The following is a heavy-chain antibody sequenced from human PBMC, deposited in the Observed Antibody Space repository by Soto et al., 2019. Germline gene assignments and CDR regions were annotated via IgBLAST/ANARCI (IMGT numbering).Heavy chain of an antibody. J-gene: IGHJ6*02. CDR2: INSDGSST. V-gene: IGHV3-74*01. CDR1: GFTFSSYW. D-gene: IGHD3-3*01. Sequence: EVQLVESGGGLVQPGGSLRLSCAASGFTFSSYWMHWVRQAPGKGLVWVSRINSDGSSTSYADSVKGRFTISRDNAKNTLYLQMNSLRAEDTAVYYCAREGVEGVRFWPALPYYYYGMDVWGQGTTVTVSS. CDR3: AREGVEGVRFWPALPYYYYGMDV.